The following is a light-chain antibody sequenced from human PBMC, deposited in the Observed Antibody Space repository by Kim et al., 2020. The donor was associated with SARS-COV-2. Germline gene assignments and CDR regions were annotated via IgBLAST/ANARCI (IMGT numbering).Light chain of an antibody. CDR3: QHRNSWPLS. J-gene: IGKJ4*01. CDR2: DAS. V-gene: IGKV3-11*01. CDR1: QSVSSH. Sequence: PGERATLACRASQSVSSHLVWYQQKPGQAPRLLIYDASKRAIGIPERFSGIGSGTDFTLTISSLEPEDFAVYYCQHRNSWPLSFGGGTKVDIK.